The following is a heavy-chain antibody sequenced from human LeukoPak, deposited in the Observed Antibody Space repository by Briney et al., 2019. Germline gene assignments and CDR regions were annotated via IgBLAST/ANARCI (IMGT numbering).Heavy chain of an antibody. Sequence: SETLSLTCTVSGGSISSYCWSWIRQPPGKGLEWIGYIYYSGSTNYNPSLKSRVTISVDTSKNQFSLKLSSVTAADTAVYYCARSNYDFWSGYEYYFDYWGRGTLVTVSS. CDR1: GGSISSYC. CDR2: IYYSGST. J-gene: IGHJ4*02. D-gene: IGHD3-3*01. CDR3: ARSNYDFWSGYEYYFDY. V-gene: IGHV4-59*01.